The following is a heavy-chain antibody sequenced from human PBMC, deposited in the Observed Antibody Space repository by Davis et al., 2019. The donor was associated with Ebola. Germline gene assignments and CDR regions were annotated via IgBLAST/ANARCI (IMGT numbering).Heavy chain of an antibody. J-gene: IGHJ4*02. CDR2: LYYSGST. CDR1: GGSISSTSYY. Sequence: AGSLRLSCTVSGGSISSTSYYRGSFCQPPGKGLESIGSLYYSGSTYYNPSLKSRVTISVDTSKNQFSLKLSSVTAADTAVYYCARLSGDRILYWWRATDWGQGTLVTVSS. D-gene: IGHD2-8*02. CDR3: ARLSGDRILYWWRATD. V-gene: IGHV4-39*01.